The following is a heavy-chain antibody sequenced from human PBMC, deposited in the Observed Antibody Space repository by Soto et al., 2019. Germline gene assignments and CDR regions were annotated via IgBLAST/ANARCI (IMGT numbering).Heavy chain of an antibody. J-gene: IGHJ3*02. Sequence: GGSLRLSCGVSGFICSSYDMSWVRQAPGKGLEWVSTILVGGSTHYEDSVKGRFTISRDTSKNTVYLQMNSLTAGDTAMYYCAKATATGGGAFEIYGQGSMVTVSS. CDR2: ILVGGST. V-gene: IGHV3-23*01. CDR1: GFICSSYD. CDR3: AKATATGGGAFEI. D-gene: IGHD2-8*02.